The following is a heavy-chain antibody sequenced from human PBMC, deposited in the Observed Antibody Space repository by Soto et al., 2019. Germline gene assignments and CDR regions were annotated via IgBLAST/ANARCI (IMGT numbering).Heavy chain of an antibody. Sequence: QVQLVESGGGVVQPGMSLSLSCAASGFTFSNYGMHWVRQAPGKGLEWVTLISNDGSNKIYADSVKGRFTISRDNSKNTLYLQMTSLKTEDTAVYSCAKDGADTGTYNFDYWGQGTLVTVSS. CDR3: AKDGADTGTYNFDY. V-gene: IGHV3-30*18. J-gene: IGHJ4*02. CDR2: ISNDGSNK. CDR1: GFTFSNYG. D-gene: IGHD1-26*01.